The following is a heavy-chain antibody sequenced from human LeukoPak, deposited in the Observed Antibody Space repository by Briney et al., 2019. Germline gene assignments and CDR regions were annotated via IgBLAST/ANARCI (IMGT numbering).Heavy chain of an antibody. CDR3: ARGSGSYSSDAFDI. Sequence: PGGSLRLSCAASGFTFRSFWMHWVRQTPGKGLVWASRINGDGSNTTYADSVKGRFTTSRDTAKNTVYLQMNSLRAEDTAVYYCARGSGSYSSDAFDIWGQGTMVTVSS. V-gene: IGHV3-74*01. D-gene: IGHD3-10*01. CDR1: GFTFRSFW. CDR2: INGDGSNT. J-gene: IGHJ3*02.